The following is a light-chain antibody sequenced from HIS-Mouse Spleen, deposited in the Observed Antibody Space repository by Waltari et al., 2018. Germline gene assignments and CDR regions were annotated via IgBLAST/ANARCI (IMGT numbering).Light chain of an antibody. CDR2: EDS. Sequence: SYELTQPPSVSVSPGHTARITCSGDALPNTYAYLYQQNSGPAPVLVIYEDSKRPSGIPERFSGSSSGTMATLTISGAQVEDEADYYCYSTDSSGNHRVFGGGTKLTVL. CDR3: YSTDSSGNHRV. CDR1: ALPNTY. J-gene: IGLJ2*01. V-gene: IGLV3-10*01.